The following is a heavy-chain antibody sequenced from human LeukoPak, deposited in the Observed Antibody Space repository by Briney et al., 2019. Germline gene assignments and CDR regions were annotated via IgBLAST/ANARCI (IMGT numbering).Heavy chain of an antibody. CDR3: ARHLAYGGDVAFDI. J-gene: IGHJ3*02. D-gene: IGHD4-23*01. CDR1: GGSISSYY. CDR2: IYYSGST. V-gene: IGHV4-59*08. Sequence: SETLSLTCTVSGGSISSYYWSWIRQPPGKGLEWIGYIYYSGSTNYNPSLKSRVTISVDTSKNQFSLKLSSVTAADTAVYYCARHLAYGGDVAFDIWGQGTMVTVSS.